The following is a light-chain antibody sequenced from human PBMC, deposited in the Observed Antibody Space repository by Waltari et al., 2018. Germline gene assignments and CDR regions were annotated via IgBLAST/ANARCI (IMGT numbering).Light chain of an antibody. CDR1: QSLTKKY. CDR3: QQYGSSIMYT. Sequence: RASQSLTKKYLAWYQQKPGQAPRLLIYGASSRAAGIPDRFSSSGSGTDFTLTISRLEPEDFGVYYCQQYGSSIMYTFGQGTKLEIK. V-gene: IGKV3-20*01. J-gene: IGKJ2*01. CDR2: GAS.